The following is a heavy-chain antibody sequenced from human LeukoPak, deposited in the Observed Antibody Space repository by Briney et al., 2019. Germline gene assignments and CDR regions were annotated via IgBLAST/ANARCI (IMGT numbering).Heavy chain of an antibody. Sequence: GGSLRLSCAASGFTFSSYAMSWVRQAPGKGLEWVSAISGSGGSTYYADSVKGRFTISRDNSKNTLYLQMNSLKAEDTAVYYCAKRTGVVPAARMGFDYWGQGTLVTVSS. J-gene: IGHJ4*02. CDR2: ISGSGGST. D-gene: IGHD2-2*01. V-gene: IGHV3-23*01. CDR1: GFTFSSYA. CDR3: AKRTGVVPAARMGFDY.